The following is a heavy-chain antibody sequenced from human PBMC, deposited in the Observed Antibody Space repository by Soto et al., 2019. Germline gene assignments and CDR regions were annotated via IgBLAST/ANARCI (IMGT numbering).Heavy chain of an antibody. Sequence: GGSLRLSCAASGFTFSSYSMNWVRQAPGKGLEWVSYISSSSSTIYYADSVKGRFTISRDNAKNSLYLQMNSLRDEDTAVYYCARVAHTAMVTGLADYWGQGTLVTVSS. V-gene: IGHV3-48*02. J-gene: IGHJ4*02. CDR3: ARVAHTAMVTGLADY. CDR1: GFTFSSYS. CDR2: ISSSSSTI. D-gene: IGHD5-18*01.